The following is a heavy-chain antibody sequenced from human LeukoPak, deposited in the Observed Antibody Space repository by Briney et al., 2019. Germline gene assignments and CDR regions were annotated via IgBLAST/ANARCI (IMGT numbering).Heavy chain of an antibody. Sequence: GGSLRLSCAASGFTFSSYAMSWVRQAPGKGLEWVSGISGSGGSTYYADSVKGRFTISRDNSKNTLYLQMNSLRAEDTAGYYCVKGGHSSSWYVADPWGQGSLVTVSS. J-gene: IGHJ5*02. D-gene: IGHD6-13*01. V-gene: IGHV3-23*01. CDR1: GFTFSSYA. CDR3: VKGGHSSSWYVADP. CDR2: ISGSGGST.